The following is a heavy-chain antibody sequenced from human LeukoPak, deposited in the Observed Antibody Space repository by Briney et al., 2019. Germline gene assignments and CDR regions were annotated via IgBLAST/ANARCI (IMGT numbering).Heavy chain of an antibody. CDR1: GYSSTNYW. J-gene: IGHJ4*02. CDR3: ARHPSYTSGWPLDY. D-gene: IGHD6-19*01. Sequence: GESLKISCKGSGYSSTNYWIGWVRQKPGKGLEWMGIIYLGDSDTRYSPSFQGQVTISADKSITTAYLQWSSLKASDTAIYYCARHPSYTSGWPLDYWGQGTLVTVSS. V-gene: IGHV5-51*01. CDR2: IYLGDSDT.